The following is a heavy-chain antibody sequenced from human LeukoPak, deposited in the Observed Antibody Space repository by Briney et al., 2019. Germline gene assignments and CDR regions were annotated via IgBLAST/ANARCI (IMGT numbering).Heavy chain of an antibody. CDR3: ARVQAYGGKGYFDY. D-gene: IGHD4-23*01. CDR2: IYYSGST. J-gene: IGHJ4*02. V-gene: IGHV4-59*01. Sequence: PSETLSLTCTVSGGSISSYYWSWIRQPPGKGLEWIGYIYYSGSTNYNPSLKSRVTISVDTSKDQFSLKLSSVTAADTAVYYCARVQAYGGKGYFDYWGQGTLVTVSS. CDR1: GGSISSYY.